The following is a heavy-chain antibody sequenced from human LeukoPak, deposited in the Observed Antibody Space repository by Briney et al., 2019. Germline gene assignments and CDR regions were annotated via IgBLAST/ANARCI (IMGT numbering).Heavy chain of an antibody. Sequence: SETLSLTCTVSGGSISSSSYYWGWIRQPPGKGLEWIGSIYYSGSTYYNPSLKSRVTISVDTSKNQFSLKLSSVTAADTAVYYCARDAAAGAGVFDYWGQGTLVTVSS. CDR2: IYYSGST. J-gene: IGHJ4*02. V-gene: IGHV4-39*07. CDR3: ARDAAAGAGVFDY. CDR1: GGSISSSSYY. D-gene: IGHD6-13*01.